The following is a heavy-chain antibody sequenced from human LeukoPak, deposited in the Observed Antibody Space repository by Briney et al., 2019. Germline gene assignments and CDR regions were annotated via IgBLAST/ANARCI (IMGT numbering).Heavy chain of an antibody. Sequence: ASVKVSCKASGGTFSSYAISWVRQAPGQGLEWMGWMNPNSGNTGYAQKFQGRVTMTRNTSISTAYMELSSLRSEDTAVYYCARGLEGEFDPWGQGTLVTVSS. CDR1: GGTFSSYA. V-gene: IGHV1-8*02. CDR3: ARGLEGEFDP. D-gene: IGHD1-26*01. CDR2: MNPNSGNT. J-gene: IGHJ5*02.